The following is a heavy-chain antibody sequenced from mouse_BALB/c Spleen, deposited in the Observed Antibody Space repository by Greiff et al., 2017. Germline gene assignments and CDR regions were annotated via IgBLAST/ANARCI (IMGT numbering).Heavy chain of an antibody. CDR1: GFTFSSYG. D-gene: IGHD1-2*01. Sequence: EVHLVESGGDLVKPGGSLKLSCAASGFTFSSYGMSWVRQTPDKRLEWVATISSGGSYTYYPDSVKGRFTISRDNAKNTLYLQMSSLKSEDTAMYYCASLITTGYAMDYWGQGTSVTVSS. V-gene: IGHV5-6*01. CDR3: ASLITTGYAMDY. CDR2: ISSGGSYT. J-gene: IGHJ4*01.